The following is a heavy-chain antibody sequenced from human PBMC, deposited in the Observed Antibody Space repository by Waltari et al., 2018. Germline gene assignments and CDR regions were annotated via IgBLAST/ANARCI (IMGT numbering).Heavy chain of an antibody. D-gene: IGHD6-19*01. V-gene: IGHV7-4-1*02. J-gene: IGHJ2*01. CDR2: LNTNTGNP. CDR1: GYTFSSYA. CDR3: AREVAGMEGYFDP. Sequence: QVQLVQSGSELKKPGASVKLSCKASGYTFSSYAMNWVRQAPGQGLEWMGWLNTNTGNPTYAQGFKGRLVFSLDTSVSTAFLQISSLKPDDTAVYFCAREVAGMEGYFDPWGRGPLVTVSS.